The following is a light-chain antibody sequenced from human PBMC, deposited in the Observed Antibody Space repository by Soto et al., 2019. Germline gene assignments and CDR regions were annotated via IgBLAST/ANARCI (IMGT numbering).Light chain of an antibody. J-gene: IGKJ1*01. CDR3: QHYNNWPPLT. Sequence: EIVMTQSPATLSVSPGERATLSCRTSQSVSSNLAWYQQKPGQAPRLLIYGASTRATGIPARFSGSGSGTEFTLTISSLQSEDFAAYYCQHYNNWPPLTFGQGTKVEI. V-gene: IGKV3-15*01. CDR2: GAS. CDR1: QSVSSN.